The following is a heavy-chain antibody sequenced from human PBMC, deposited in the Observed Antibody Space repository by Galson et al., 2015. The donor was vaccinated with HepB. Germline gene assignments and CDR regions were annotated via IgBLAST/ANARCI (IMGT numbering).Heavy chain of an antibody. Sequence: SLRLSCAASGFTFRRFGMHWVRQAPGKGLEWLAVIWYDGSEKYYRDSVKGRFTISKDTSKNTLYLQMDSLRVEDTAVYYCAKEALPDYGAVTGFHYWGQGTPVTVSS. J-gene: IGHJ4*02. D-gene: IGHD4-17*01. V-gene: IGHV3-33*06. CDR3: AKEALPDYGAVTGFHY. CDR1: GFTFRRFG. CDR2: IWYDGSEK.